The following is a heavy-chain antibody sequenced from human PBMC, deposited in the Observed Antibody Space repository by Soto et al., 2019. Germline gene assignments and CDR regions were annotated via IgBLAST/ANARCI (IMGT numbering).Heavy chain of an antibody. CDR2: IYHSGST. Sequence: SETLSLTCAVSGGSMSSGGYSWSWIRQPPGKGLEWIGYIYHSGSTYYNPSLKSRVTISVDRSKNQFSLKLSSVTAADTAVYYCARLGITMVRGVIITHGMDVWGQGTTVTVSS. J-gene: IGHJ6*02. V-gene: IGHV4-30-2*01. D-gene: IGHD3-10*01. CDR3: ARLGITMVRGVIITHGMDV. CDR1: GGSMSSGGYS.